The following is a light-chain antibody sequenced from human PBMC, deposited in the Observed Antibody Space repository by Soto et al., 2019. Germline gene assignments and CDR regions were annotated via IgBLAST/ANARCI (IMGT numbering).Light chain of an antibody. Sequence: IVLTQSPGTLSLSPGERATLNCRASQTVSNSFLAWYRHKPGQAPTLLIYGASSRATGIPARFSGSGSGTDFTLIISRLEPEDFAVYYCQQYGSSPYTLGQGTKLEIK. J-gene: IGKJ2*01. CDR1: QTVSNSF. CDR2: GAS. CDR3: QQYGSSPYT. V-gene: IGKV3-20*01.